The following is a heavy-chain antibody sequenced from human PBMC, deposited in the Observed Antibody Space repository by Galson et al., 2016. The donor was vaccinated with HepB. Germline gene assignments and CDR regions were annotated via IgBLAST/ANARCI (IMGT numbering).Heavy chain of an antibody. D-gene: IGHD3-10*01. J-gene: IGHJ6*02. Sequence: SLRLSCAASGFRFSSYAVSWVRQAPGKGLEWVSGISGSGGRTYYADSVKGRFTISRDNSKNTVYLQMYSLRVEDTALYYCAKDGYFASGSALYGMDVWGQGTTVTVSS. CDR3: AKDGYFASGSALYGMDV. CDR1: GFRFSSYA. V-gene: IGHV3-23*01. CDR2: ISGSGGRT.